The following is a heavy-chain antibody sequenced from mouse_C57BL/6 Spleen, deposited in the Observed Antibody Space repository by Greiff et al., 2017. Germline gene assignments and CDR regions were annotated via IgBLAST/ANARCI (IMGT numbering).Heavy chain of an antibody. CDR3: TTDYYGSSSGAY. CDR1: GFNIKDYY. D-gene: IGHD1-1*01. V-gene: IGHV14-1*01. J-gene: IGHJ3*01. Sequence: EVQLQQSGAELVRPGASVKLSCTASGFNIKDYYMHWVKQRPEQGLEWIGRLDPEDGDTEYAPKFQGKATMTADTSSNTASLQLSSLTSEDTAVYYCTTDYYGSSSGAYWGQGTLVTVSA. CDR2: LDPEDGDT.